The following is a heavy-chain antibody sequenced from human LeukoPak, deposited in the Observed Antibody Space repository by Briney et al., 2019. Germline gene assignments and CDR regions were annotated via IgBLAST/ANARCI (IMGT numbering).Heavy chain of an antibody. CDR1: GYTFTSYA. CDR3: ARVIPVWGSYLPDY. J-gene: IGHJ4*02. D-gene: IGHD3-16*02. CDR2: INAGNGNT. Sequence: ASVKVSCKASGYTFTSYAMHWVRQAPGQRLEWMGWINAGNGNTKYSQKFQGRVTITRDTSTSTAYMELRSLRSDDTAVYYCARVIPVWGSYLPDYWGQGTLVTVSS. V-gene: IGHV1-3*01.